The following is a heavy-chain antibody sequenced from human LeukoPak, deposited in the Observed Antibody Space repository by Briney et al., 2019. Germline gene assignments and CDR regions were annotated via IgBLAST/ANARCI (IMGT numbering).Heavy chain of an antibody. J-gene: IGHJ4*02. CDR2: SSAYNGNT. Sequence: ASVKVSCKASGYTFTSYGISWVRQPPAQGLEWMGWSSAYNGNTNYPQKLQGRVTMTTDTSTSTAYMELRSLRSDHTAVYYCARERPDYWGQGTLVTVSS. CDR3: ARERPDY. V-gene: IGHV1-18*01. CDR1: GYTFTSYG.